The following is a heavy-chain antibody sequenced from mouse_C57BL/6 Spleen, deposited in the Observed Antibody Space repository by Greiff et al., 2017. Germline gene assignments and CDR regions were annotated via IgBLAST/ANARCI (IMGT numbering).Heavy chain of an antibody. CDR2: ISSGGSYT. CDR3: ARQNSSNYPYFDY. J-gene: IGHJ2*01. Sequence: EVKLQESGGDLVKPGGSLKLSCAASGFTFSSYGMSWVRQTPDKRLEWVATISSGGSYTYYPDSVKGRFTISRDNAKNTLYLQMSSLKSEDTAMYYCARQNSSNYPYFDYWGQGTTLTVSS. V-gene: IGHV5-6*01. CDR1: GFTFSSYG. D-gene: IGHD2-5*01.